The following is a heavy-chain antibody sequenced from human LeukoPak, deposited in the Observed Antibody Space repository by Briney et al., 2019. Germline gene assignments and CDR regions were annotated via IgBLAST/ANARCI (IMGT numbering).Heavy chain of an antibody. Sequence: GGSLRLSCAASGFTFSSYAMHWVRQAPGKGLEWVAVIPYDVSNKYYADSVKGRFTISRDNSKNTLYLQMNSLRAEDTAVYYCARDWGSIAIFGVVTPVYWGQGTLVTVSS. CDR3: ARDWGSIAIFGVVTPVY. CDR2: IPYDVSNK. J-gene: IGHJ4*02. D-gene: IGHD3-3*01. CDR1: GFTFSSYA. V-gene: IGHV3-30-3*01.